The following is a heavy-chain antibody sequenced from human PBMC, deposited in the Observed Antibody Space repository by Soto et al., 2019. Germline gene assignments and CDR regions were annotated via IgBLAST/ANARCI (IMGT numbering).Heavy chain of an antibody. V-gene: IGHV1-8*01. Sequence: QVQLVQSGAEVKKPGASVKVSCKASGYTFTSYDINWVRQATGQGLEWMGWMNPNSGNTGYAQKFQGIVTMTRNTSISTAYMELSSLRSEDTAVYYCARVLYDWERLPCAYWGQGTLVTVSS. CDR1: GYTFTSYD. J-gene: IGHJ4*02. D-gene: IGHD3-16*01. CDR2: MNPNSGNT. CDR3: ARVLYDWERLPCAY.